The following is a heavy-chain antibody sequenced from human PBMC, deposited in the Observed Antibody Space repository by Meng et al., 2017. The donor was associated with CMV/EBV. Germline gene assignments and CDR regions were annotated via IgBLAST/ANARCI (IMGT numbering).Heavy chain of an antibody. CDR1: GGSISIYY. V-gene: IGHV4-59*01. CDR3: ERRSTDILTGYEYYFDY. CDR2: IYYSWST. J-gene: IGHJ4*02. D-gene: IGHD3-9*01. Sequence: SETLSLTCTVSGGSISIYYWSWIRQPPGKGLEWIGYIYYSWSTNYNPSLKSRVTISVDTSKNQFSLKLSSVTAADTDVYYCERRSTDILTGYEYYFDYWGQGTLVTVSS.